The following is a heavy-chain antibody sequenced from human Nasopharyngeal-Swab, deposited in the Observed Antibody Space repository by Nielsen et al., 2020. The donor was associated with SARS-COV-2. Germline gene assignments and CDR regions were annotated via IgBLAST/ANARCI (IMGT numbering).Heavy chain of an antibody. V-gene: IGHV3-74*03. D-gene: IGHD6-13*01. CDR2: IKGDGSRT. CDR3: GRDVRDAAAGP. CDR1: GFTFSNYW. Sequence: GESLKISYAASGFTFSNYWMHWVRQAPGKGLVWVSRIKGDGSRTQYAESVKGRFTISRDNARNTLYLQINNLRVEDTAVYYCGRDVRDAAAGPWGQGTLVTVSS. J-gene: IGHJ5*02.